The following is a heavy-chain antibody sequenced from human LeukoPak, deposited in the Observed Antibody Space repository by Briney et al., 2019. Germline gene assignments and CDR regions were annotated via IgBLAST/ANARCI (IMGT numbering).Heavy chain of an antibody. CDR2: IIVYSGNT. J-gene: IGHJ4*02. CDR1: GYRFRNYG. D-gene: IGHD3-10*01. Sequence: ASVNVSCMACGYRFRNYGIRWVRQAPAQGLEYMVWIIVYSGNTNYAQRLQGRVTMTADTSANKVYMKLRSLISDDTAVYYCAKGGGGYYGSGSYLIDHWGQGTLVTVSS. V-gene: IGHV1-18*01. CDR3: AKGGGGYYGSGSYLIDH.